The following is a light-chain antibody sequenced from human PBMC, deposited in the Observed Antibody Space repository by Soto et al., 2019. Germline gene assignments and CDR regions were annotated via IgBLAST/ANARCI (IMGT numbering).Light chain of an antibody. Sequence: EIVLTPSPATLSLSPGERATLSCMASQTVRNNYLAWYQQKPGQAPRLLIYDASSRATGIPDRFSGSGSGTDFTLTISRLEPEDFAVYYCQQYGNSPETFGQGTKVDIK. J-gene: IGKJ1*01. CDR1: QTVRNNY. CDR2: DAS. CDR3: QQYGNSPET. V-gene: IGKV3-20*01.